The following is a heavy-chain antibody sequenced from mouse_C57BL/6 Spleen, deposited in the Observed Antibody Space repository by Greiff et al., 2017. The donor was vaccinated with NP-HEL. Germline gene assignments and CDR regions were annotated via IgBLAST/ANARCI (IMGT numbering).Heavy chain of an antibody. CDR2: INPSSGYT. V-gene: IGHV1-4*01. CDR3: ANYSIYYYAMDD. J-gene: IGHJ4*01. D-gene: IGHD2-5*01. Sequence: QVQLQQSGAELARPGASVKMSCTASGYTFTSYTMHWVKQRPGQGLEWIGYINPSSGYTKCYQTFKDKATLTADKSSSTAYMQLSSLTSEDYAVYYCANYSIYYYAMDDWGQGTSVTVSS. CDR1: GYTFTSYT.